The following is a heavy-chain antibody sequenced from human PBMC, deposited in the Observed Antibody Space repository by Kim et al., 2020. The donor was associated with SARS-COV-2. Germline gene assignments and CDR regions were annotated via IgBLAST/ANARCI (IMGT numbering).Heavy chain of an antibody. J-gene: IGHJ6*02. V-gene: IGHV4-61*02. Sequence: SETLSHTCTVSGGSISSGSYYWSWIRQPAGKGLEWIGRIYTSGSTNYNPSLKSRVTISVDTSKNQFSLKLSSVTAADTAVYYCARGYYSGHYYYYGMDVWGQGTTVTVSS. CDR1: GGSISSGSYY. D-gene: IGHD3-10*01. CDR3: ARGYYSGHYYYYGMDV. CDR2: IYTSGST.